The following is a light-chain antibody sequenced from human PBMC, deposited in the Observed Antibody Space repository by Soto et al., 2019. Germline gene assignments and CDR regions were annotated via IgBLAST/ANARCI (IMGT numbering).Light chain of an antibody. V-gene: IGLV2-14*03. CDR2: DVN. CDR3: SSYTISAPFYV. Sequence: QSALTQPASVSGSPGQSITISCTGASTDVDGYDYVSWYQQHPGQAPKLMIYDVNNRPSGVSYRFSGSKSGDTASLTIPGLQAEDDADYYCSSYTISAPFYVFGTGTKLTVL. J-gene: IGLJ1*01. CDR1: STDVDGYDY.